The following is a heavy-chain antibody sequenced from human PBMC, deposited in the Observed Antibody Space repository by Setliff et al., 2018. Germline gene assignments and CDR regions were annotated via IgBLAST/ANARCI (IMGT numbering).Heavy chain of an antibody. CDR2: IQHDGENK. D-gene: IGHD5-18*01. CDR3: VRDRWKVMVNKGDDAFDL. J-gene: IGHJ3*01. Sequence: GGSLRLSCAASGFSFESHGMHWVRQAPGKGLEWVAFIQHDGENKYYADSVKGRFTISRDNAKNSLDLQMDSLRGEDTAVYYCVRDRWKVMVNKGDDAFDLWGQGTMVTVSS. V-gene: IGHV3-30*02. CDR1: GFSFESHG.